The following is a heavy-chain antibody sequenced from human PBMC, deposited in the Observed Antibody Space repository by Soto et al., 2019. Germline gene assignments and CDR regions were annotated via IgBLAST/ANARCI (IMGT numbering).Heavy chain of an antibody. CDR2: ISYDGSDE. Sequence: QVQLVESGGGVVQPGRSLRLSCAASGFTFSSHGMHWVRRATGKGLEWVAVISYDGSDEAYEDSVKGRFTISRDTSKNTLNLQMKSLRPADTSVYSCTRAQISGDSGDPFDYWGQGTLVTGSS. D-gene: IGHD4-17*01. CDR3: TRAQISGDSGDPFDY. CDR1: GFTFSSHG. J-gene: IGHJ4*02. V-gene: IGHV3-30*03.